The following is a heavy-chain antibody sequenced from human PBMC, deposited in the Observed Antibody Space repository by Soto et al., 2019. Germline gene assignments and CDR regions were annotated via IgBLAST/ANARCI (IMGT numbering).Heavy chain of an antibody. J-gene: IGHJ5*02. CDR2: IYHNGNT. V-gene: IGHV4-59*08. CDR1: GGSISSYY. Sequence: PSETLSLTCTVSGGSISSYYWSWIRQPSGKGLEWIGHIYHNGNTNYNPSLKSRVTISIDTSKTHFSLKLNSVTAADTAVYYCAKIYCSGGSCYPAWFDPWGQGILVTVS. CDR3: AKIYCSGGSCYPAWFDP. D-gene: IGHD2-15*01.